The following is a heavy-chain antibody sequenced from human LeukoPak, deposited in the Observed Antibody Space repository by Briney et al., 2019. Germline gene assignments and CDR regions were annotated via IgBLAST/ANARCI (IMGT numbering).Heavy chain of an antibody. D-gene: IGHD6-13*01. CDR1: GFTFSSYT. J-gene: IGHJ4*02. Sequence: GRSLRLSCAASGFTFSSYTMYWVRQAPGKGLEWASAISASGTSTYYAVSVKGRFTISRDNSKNTLYLQMNSLRAEDTAVYYCAKDLFYVKRDAADTDFWGRGTLVTVSS. CDR3: AKDLFYVKRDAADTDF. CDR2: ISASGTST. V-gene: IGHV3-23*01.